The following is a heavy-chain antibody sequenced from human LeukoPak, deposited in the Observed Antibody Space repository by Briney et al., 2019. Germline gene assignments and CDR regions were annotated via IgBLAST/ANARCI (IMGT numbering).Heavy chain of an antibody. J-gene: IGHJ4*02. CDR3: ASSSIAARLAPDY. CDR2: IYPGDSDT. V-gene: IGHV5-51*01. Sequence: GESLKISCKGSGYSFTSYWIGWVRQMPGKGLEWMGIIYPGDSDTRYSPSFQGQVTISADKSISTAYLQWSSLKASDTAMYYCASSSIAARLAPDYWGRGTLVTVSS. CDR1: GYSFTSYW. D-gene: IGHD6-6*01.